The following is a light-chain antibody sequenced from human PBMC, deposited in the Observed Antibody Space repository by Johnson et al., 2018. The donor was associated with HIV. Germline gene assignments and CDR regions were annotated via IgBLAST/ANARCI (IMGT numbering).Light chain of an antibody. CDR2: ENN. CDR1: SSDMGNYA. Sequence: QSVLMQPPSVSAATGQKVTISCSGSSSDMGNYAVSWYQQLPGTAPKLLIYENNRRPSGIPDRFSGSKSGTSATLGITGLQTGDEADYYCGTWDSSLSALYVFGTGTKVTVL. V-gene: IGLV1-51*02. CDR3: GTWDSSLSALYV. J-gene: IGLJ1*01.